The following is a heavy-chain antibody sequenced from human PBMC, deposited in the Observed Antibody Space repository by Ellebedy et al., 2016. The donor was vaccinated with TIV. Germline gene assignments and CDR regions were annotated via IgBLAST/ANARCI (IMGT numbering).Heavy chain of an antibody. CDR1: GFTFSSYS. V-gene: IGHV3-48*01. CDR3: ARDAMIWIFDS. Sequence: GESLKISCAASGFTFSSYSMNWVRQAPGKGLEWLSYISNSDTIYYADSVRGRFTISRDKAKKSVYMQMDSLRVEDTAIYYCARDAMIWIFDSWGQGTLVTVSS. CDR2: ISNSDTI. J-gene: IGHJ4*02. D-gene: IGHD3-22*01.